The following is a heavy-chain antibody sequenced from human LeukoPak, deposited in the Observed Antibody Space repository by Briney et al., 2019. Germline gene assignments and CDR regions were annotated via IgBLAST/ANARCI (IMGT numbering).Heavy chain of an antibody. CDR2: IISKANSYTT. Sequence: GGSLRLSCAASGFTLSSSGIEWVRQASAKGLEWVGPIISKANSYTTAYAASVKGRFTISRDDSKQAAYLQMNSVKSEDRAVYYCTGIAMARDAFDIWGEGTMDTVSS. D-gene: IGHD6-13*01. CDR3: TGIAMARDAFDI. J-gene: IGHJ3*02. CDR1: GFTLSSSG. V-gene: IGHV3-73*01.